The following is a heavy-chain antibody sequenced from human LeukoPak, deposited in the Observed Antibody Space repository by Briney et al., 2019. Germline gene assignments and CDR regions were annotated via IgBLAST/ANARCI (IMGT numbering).Heavy chain of an antibody. CDR1: GGSISSSSYY. Sequence: PSATLTLTCTVSGGSISSSSYYWGWIRQPPGKGLEWIGSIYYSGSTYYNPSLKSRATISVATSKNQFSLKLSSVTAADTAVYYCARHGTTVVTRFDYWGQGTLVTVSS. CDR2: IYYSGST. J-gene: IGHJ4*02. D-gene: IGHD4-23*01. V-gene: IGHV4-39*01. CDR3: ARHGTTVVTRFDY.